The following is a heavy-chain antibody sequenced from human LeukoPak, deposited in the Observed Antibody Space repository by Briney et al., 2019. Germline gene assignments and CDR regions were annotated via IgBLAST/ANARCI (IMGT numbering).Heavy chain of an antibody. CDR2: ISSSSSSYI. V-gene: IGHV3-21*01. CDR1: GFTFSSYS. J-gene: IGHJ6*02. CDR3: ARVRDCSGGSCLYYYYYGMDV. D-gene: IGHD2-15*01. Sequence: GGSLRLSCAASGFTFSSYSMNWVRQAPGKGLEWVSSISSSSSSYIYYADSVKGRFTISRDNAKNSLYLQMNSLRAEDTAVYYCARVRDCSGGSCLYYYYYGMDVWGQGTTVTVSS.